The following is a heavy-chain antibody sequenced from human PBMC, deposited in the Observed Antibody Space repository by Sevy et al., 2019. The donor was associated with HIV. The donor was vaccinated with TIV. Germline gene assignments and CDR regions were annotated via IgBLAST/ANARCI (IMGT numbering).Heavy chain of an antibody. CDR1: GGTFSSYA. V-gene: IGHV1-69*06. D-gene: IGHD6-19*01. Sequence: ASVKVSCKASGGTFSSYAISWVRQAPGQGLEWIGGIIPIFGTANYAQKFQGRVTITADKSTSTAYMELSSLRSEDTAVYYCARTVAGTLYYYYYYMDVWGKGTTVTVSS. J-gene: IGHJ6*03. CDR3: ARTVAGTLYYYYYYMDV. CDR2: IIPIFGTA.